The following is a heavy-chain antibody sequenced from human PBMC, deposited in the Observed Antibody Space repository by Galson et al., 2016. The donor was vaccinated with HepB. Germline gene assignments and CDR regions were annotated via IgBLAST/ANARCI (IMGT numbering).Heavy chain of an antibody. CDR3: ARVSWASDAIGGYKPGLAIHFDL. V-gene: IGHV4-61*01. D-gene: IGHD3-22*01. J-gene: IGHJ2*01. Sequence: SETLSLTCTVSGGSVSNDNYYWSWIRQPPGKGLEWIGYISYSGSTNNNTSLKRRVTISVDTSKNQFSLKLTSVTAADTALYYCARVSWASDAIGGYKPGLAIHFDLWGRGTLVSVSS. CDR2: ISYSGST. CDR1: GGSVSNDNYY.